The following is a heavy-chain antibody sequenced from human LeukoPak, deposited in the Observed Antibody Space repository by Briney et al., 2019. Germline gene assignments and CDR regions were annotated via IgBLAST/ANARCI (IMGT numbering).Heavy chain of an antibody. V-gene: IGHV4-39*07. D-gene: IGHD4-17*01. CDR3: ARDLPYSNDYGDYV. CDR2: IYYSGST. Sequence: SETLSLTCTVSGGSISSYYWSWIRQPPGKGLEWIGSIYYSGSTYYNPSLKSRVTISVDTSKNQFSLKLSSVTAADTAVYYCARDLPYSNDYGDYVWGQGTLVTVSS. J-gene: IGHJ4*02. CDR1: GGSISSYY.